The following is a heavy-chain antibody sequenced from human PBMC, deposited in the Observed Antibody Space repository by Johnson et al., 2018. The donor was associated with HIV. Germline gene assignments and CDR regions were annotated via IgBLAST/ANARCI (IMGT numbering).Heavy chain of an antibody. CDR3: ASDYGGTKDAFDI. D-gene: IGHD3-10*01. CDR2: IYSGGNT. J-gene: IGHJ3*02. CDR1: GFIVSSKY. Sequence: VQLVESVGGLIQPGGSLSLSCAASGFIVSSKYMSWVRQAPGQGLEWVSVIYSGGNTYYADSVKGRFTISRDNSRNRLYLQMSSLRADDTAVYYCASDYGGTKDAFDIWGQGTMVTVSS. V-gene: IGHV3-53*01.